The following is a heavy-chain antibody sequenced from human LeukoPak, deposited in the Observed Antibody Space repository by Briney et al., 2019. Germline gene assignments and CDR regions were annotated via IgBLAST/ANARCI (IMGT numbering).Heavy chain of an antibody. CDR3: CYYDSSGVVN. CDR2: ISTSSSYI. CDR1: GFTFSSYN. D-gene: IGHD3-22*01. V-gene: IGHV3-21*01. Sequence: GGSLRLSCAASGFTFSSYNMNWVRQAPGKGLEWVSSISTSSSYIYYADSVKGRFTISRDNARNSLYLQMNSLRAEDTAVYYCCYYDSSGVVNWGQGTLVTVSS. J-gene: IGHJ4*02.